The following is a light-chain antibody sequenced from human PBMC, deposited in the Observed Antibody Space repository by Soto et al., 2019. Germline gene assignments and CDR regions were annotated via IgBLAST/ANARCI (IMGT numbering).Light chain of an antibody. J-gene: IGKJ1*01. CDR2: GAS. Sequence: EIVLTQSPGTLSLSPVERATLSCMASQSVSSSYLAWYQQKPGQAPRLLIFGASRGATGIPDRFSGSGSGTNFTLTINKVEPEDSAVYYCQHYGRSPSFGRGTKVDI. V-gene: IGKV3-20*01. CDR3: QHYGRSPS. CDR1: QSVSSSY.